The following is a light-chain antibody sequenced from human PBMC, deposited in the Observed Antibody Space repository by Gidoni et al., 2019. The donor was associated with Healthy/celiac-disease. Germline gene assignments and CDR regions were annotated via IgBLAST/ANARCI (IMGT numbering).Light chain of an antibody. CDR2: GAS. Sequence: EIVLTQSPGTLSLSPGERATLSCRASQSVSSSYLAWYQQKPGQAPRLLIYGASSRATGIPDRFSCSGSGTDFTLTISRLEPEDFAVYYCQQYGSSRTFGQXTKVEIK. CDR3: QQYGSSRT. J-gene: IGKJ1*01. CDR1: QSVSSSY. V-gene: IGKV3-20*01.